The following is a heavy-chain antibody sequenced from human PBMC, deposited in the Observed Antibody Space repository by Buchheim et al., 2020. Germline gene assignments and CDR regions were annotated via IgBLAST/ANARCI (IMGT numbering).Heavy chain of an antibody. Sequence: QVQLVQSGAEVKKSGASVKVSCKASGYTLTDYYMHWVRQAPGQGLEWMGRINPRTGGTDFAQKFQGRVTMTRDTSISTVYMELISLGSDDTAVYYCARKAGDDYWGQGTL. CDR3: ARKAGDDY. D-gene: IGHD7-27*01. CDR1: GYTLTDYY. J-gene: IGHJ4*02. CDR2: INPRTGGT. V-gene: IGHV1-2*02.